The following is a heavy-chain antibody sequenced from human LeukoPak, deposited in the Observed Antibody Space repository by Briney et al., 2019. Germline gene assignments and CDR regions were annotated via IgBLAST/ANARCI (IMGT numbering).Heavy chain of an antibody. CDR1: GGSISSYY. J-gene: IGHJ6*03. V-gene: IGHV4-59*01. Sequence: SETLSLTCTVSGGSISSYYWSWIRQPPGKGLEWIGYIYYSGSTNYNPSLKSRVTISVDTSKNQFSLKLSSVTAADTAVYYCARVLWELGPYYYYYYMDVWGKGTTVTVSS. CDR3: ARVLWELGPYYYYYYMDV. D-gene: IGHD1-26*01. CDR2: IYYSGST.